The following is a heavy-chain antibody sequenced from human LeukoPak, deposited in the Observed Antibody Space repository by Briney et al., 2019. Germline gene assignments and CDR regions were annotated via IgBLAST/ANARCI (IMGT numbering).Heavy chain of an antibody. J-gene: IGHJ4*02. Sequence: PGGYLRFSCAASGLTFSSYGMHWVRQAPGKGLEWVGRIKSKTDGGTTDYAAPVKGRFTISRDDSKNTLYLQMNSLKTEDTAVYYCTTPLYSYEGYWGQGTLVTVSS. D-gene: IGHD5-18*01. V-gene: IGHV3-15*01. CDR2: IKSKTDGGTT. CDR1: GLTFSSYG. CDR3: TTPLYSYEGY.